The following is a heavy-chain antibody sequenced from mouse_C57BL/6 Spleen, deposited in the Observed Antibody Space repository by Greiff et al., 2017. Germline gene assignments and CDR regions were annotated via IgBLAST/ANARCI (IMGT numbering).Heavy chain of an antibody. Sequence: EVKLMESGAELVRPGASVKLSCTASGFNIKDDYMHWVKQRPEQGLEWIGWIDPENGGNEYASKFQGKATITADTSSNTAYLQLSSLTSEDTAVYYCTPYGSGYFDVWGTGTTVTVSS. CDR1: GFNIKDDY. V-gene: IGHV14-4*01. CDR2: IDPENGGN. J-gene: IGHJ1*03. CDR3: TPYGSGYFDV. D-gene: IGHD1-1*01.